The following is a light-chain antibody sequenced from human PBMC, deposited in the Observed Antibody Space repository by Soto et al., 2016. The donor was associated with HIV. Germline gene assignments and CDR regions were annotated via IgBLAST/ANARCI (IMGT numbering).Light chain of an antibody. J-gene: IGKJ2*01. V-gene: IGKV1-33*01. CDR1: QDITNF. CDR2: RAS. CDR3: QQYHNLPYT. Sequence: DIQMTQSPSSLSASIGDSVTITCRASQDITNFLNWYQHKPGKAPKLLIYRASNLETGVPSGFSGSGSGTDFTFTISSLQPEDIATYYCQQYHNLPYTFGQGTKVEMK.